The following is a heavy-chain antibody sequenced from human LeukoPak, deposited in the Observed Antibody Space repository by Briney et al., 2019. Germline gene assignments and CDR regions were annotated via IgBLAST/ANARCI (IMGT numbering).Heavy chain of an antibody. CDR2: IYYSGST. CDR3: ARGVQQLPNRYFDY. CDR1: GGSISSSSYY. Sequence: SETLSLTCTVSGGSISSSSYYWGWIRQPPGKGLEWIGSIYYSGSTYYNPSLKSRVTISVDKSKNQFSLKLSSVTAADTAVYYCARGVQQLPNRYFDYWGQGTLVTVSS. D-gene: IGHD6-13*01. V-gene: IGHV4-39*07. J-gene: IGHJ4*02.